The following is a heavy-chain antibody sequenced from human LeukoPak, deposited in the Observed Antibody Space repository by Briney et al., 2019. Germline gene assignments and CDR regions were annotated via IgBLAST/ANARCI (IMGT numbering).Heavy chain of an antibody. CDR2: ITGNGGST. Sequence: GGSLRLSCAASGFTFTNHDMTWVRQAPGKGLEWVSAITGNGGSTYYADPVKGRFTISRDNSNNTLYLQKSSLRADDTAVYYCTKGRGDSSGWRFDYWG. J-gene: IGHJ4*01. D-gene: IGHD6-19*01. V-gene: IGHV3-23*01. CDR3: TKGRGDSSGWRFDY. CDR1: GFTFTNHD.